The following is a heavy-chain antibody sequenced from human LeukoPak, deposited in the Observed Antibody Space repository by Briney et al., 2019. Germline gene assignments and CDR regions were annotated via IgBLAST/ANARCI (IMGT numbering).Heavy chain of an antibody. V-gene: IGHV3-74*01. J-gene: IGHJ6*02. CDR1: GFTFSSYW. CDR2: INSDGSST. D-gene: IGHD3-10*01. Sequence: GGSLRLSCAASGFTFSSYWMHWVRQVPGKGLVWVSRINSDGSSTSYADSVKGRFTISRDNAKNTLYLQMNSLRAEDTAVYYCARDWFGELWGPYYYYGMDVWGQGTTVTFSS. CDR3: ARDWFGELWGPYYYYGMDV.